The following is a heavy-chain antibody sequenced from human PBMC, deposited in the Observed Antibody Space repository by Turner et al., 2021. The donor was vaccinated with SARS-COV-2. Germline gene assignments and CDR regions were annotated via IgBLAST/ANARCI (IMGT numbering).Heavy chain of an antibody. D-gene: IGHD3-10*01. V-gene: IGHV3-74*01. CDR2: MNSEGRST. CDR3: AREVGYNGSGSTNWFDP. Sequence: EVQLLESGGGLGQPGGSLRLSCAAAGCTFSSYWMHWVRQATGRGRVWVSRMNSEGRSTSCADALKGRFIISRDNDKNTLYLQMNSLRTEDTTVYYCAREVGYNGSGSTNWFDPWGQGTMVTVSS. J-gene: IGHJ5*02. CDR1: GCTFSSYW.